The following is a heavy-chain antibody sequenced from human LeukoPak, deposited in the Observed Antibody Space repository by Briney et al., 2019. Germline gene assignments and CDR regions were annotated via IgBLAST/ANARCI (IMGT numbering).Heavy chain of an antibody. D-gene: IGHD5-24*01. J-gene: IGHJ3*02. V-gene: IGHV4-39*07. CDR2: INHSGST. Sequence: SETLSLTCTVSDGSIFSTSYYWGWIRQPPGKGLEWIGEINHSGSTNYNPSLKSRVSISVDTSKNQFSLKLSSVTAADTAVYYCARGYRDGYRLHDAFDIWGQGTMVTVSS. CDR1: DGSIFSTSYY. CDR3: ARGYRDGYRLHDAFDI.